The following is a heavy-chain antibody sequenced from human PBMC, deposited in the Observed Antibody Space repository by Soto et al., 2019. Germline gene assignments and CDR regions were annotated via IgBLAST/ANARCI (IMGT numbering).Heavy chain of an antibody. J-gene: IGHJ6*02. CDR1: GYTFTSYD. D-gene: IGHD5-12*01. CDR3: AAPIVATIGVRGYYYGLVV. Sequence: ASVKVSCKASGYTFTSYDINWVRQATGQGLEWMGWMNPNSGNTGYAQKFQGRVTMTRNTSISTAYMELSSLRSEDTAVYYCAAPIVATIGVRGYYYGLVVWGQGTTVTVSS. CDR2: MNPNSGNT. V-gene: IGHV1-8*01.